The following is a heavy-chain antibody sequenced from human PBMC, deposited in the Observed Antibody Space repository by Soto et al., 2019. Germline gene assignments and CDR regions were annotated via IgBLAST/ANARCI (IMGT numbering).Heavy chain of an antibody. Sequence: SETLSLTCTVSGDSIRNYYWSWIRQPPGKGLEYIGYIFYSGITNYNPSLKSRVAISVDTSRNQFALKLRSVTAADTATYYCAILKRGDSYGCIIDFWGRGTLVTVSS. V-gene: IGHV4-59*08. CDR2: IFYSGIT. J-gene: IGHJ4*01. CDR3: AILKRGDSYGCIIDF. CDR1: GDSIRNYY. D-gene: IGHD5-18*01.